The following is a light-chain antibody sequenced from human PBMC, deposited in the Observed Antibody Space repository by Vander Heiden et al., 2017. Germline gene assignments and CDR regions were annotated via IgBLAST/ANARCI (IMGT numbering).Light chain of an antibody. CDR3: MQGTHWPLT. CDR1: QSLVHSNGNTF. Sequence: DVVTTQSPLSLPVTLGQPASISCRSSQSLVHSNGNTFLSWFQQRPGQSPRRLIHEVSNRDSGVPDRFSGSGSGTDFTLKISRVEAEDVGVYYCMQGTHWPLTFGGGTKVEIK. CDR2: EVS. J-gene: IGKJ4*01. V-gene: IGKV2-30*02.